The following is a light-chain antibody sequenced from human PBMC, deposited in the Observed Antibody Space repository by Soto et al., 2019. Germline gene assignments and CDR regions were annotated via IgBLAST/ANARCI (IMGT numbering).Light chain of an antibody. CDR3: TSYASGSSHVV. CDR2: DVN. J-gene: IGLJ2*01. V-gene: IGLV2-14*01. Sequence: QSVLTQPASVSGSPGQSITLSCTGTSSDIGGYDYVSWYQRHPGKAPKLIIYDVNNRPSGVSNRFSGSKSGNTASLTISGLXXXXXXDYYCTSYASGSSHVVFGGGTKL. CDR1: SSDIGGYDY.